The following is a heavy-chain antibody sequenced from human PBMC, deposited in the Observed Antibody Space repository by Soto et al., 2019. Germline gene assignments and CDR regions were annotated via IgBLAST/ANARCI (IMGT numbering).Heavy chain of an antibody. J-gene: IGHJ3*02. CDR3: ARLLHYDSSGYYPPSSAFGI. CDR2: IDPSDSYT. Sequence: PGESLKISCKGSGYSFTSYWISWVRQMPGKGLEWMGRIDPSDSYTNYSPSFQGHVTISADKSISTAYLQWSSLKASDTAMYYCARLLHYDSSGYYPPSSAFGIWGQGTMVTV. V-gene: IGHV5-10-1*01. D-gene: IGHD3-22*01. CDR1: GYSFTSYW.